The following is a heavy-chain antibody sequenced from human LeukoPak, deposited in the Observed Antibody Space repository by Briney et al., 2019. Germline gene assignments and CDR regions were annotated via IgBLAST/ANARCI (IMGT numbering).Heavy chain of an antibody. CDR1: GFTFSSYG. CDR2: ISGSGGST. V-gene: IGHV3-23*01. CDR3: AKGMEYYYDSSGYLN. J-gene: IGHJ4*02. Sequence: PGGSLRLSCAASGFTFSSYGMSWVRQAPGKGLEWVSAISGSGGSTYYADSVKGRFTISRDNSKNTLYLQMNSLRAEDTAVYYCAKGMEYYYDSSGYLNWGQGTLVTVSS. D-gene: IGHD3-22*01.